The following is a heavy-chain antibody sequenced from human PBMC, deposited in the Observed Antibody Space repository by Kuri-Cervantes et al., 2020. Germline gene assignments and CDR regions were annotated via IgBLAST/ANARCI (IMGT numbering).Heavy chain of an antibody. D-gene: IGHD6-19*01. CDR3: AHRQGQWMTYYDY. V-gene: IGHV2-26*01. CDR1: GFSLSNARMG. Sequence: SGPTLVKPTETLTLTCTVSGFSLSNARMGVSWIRQPPGRALEWLAHIFSNDEKSYSTSLNSRLTISKDTSKSQVVLAMTNMDPVDTATYFCAHRQGQWMTYYDYWGQGTLVTVSS. J-gene: IGHJ4*02. CDR2: IFSNDEK.